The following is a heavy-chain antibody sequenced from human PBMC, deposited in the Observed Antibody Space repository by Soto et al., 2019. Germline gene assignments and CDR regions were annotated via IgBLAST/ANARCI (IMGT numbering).Heavy chain of an antibody. CDR1: GFTFSSYW. J-gene: IGHJ6*02. CDR3: ARVIGNTMIVVSSYYGMDV. Sequence: GGSLRLSCAASGFTFSSYWMHWVRQAPGKGLVWVSRINSDGSSTSYADSVKGRFTISRDNAKNTLYLQMNSLRAEDTAVYYCARVIGNTMIVVSSYYGMDVWGQGTTVTVSS. D-gene: IGHD3-22*01. V-gene: IGHV3-74*01. CDR2: INSDGSST.